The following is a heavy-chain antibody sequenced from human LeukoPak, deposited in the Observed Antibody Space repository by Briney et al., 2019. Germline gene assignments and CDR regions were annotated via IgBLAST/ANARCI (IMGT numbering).Heavy chain of an antibody. V-gene: IGHV3-30-3*01. CDR2: ISYDGSNK. CDR1: GFTFSSYA. J-gene: IGHJ4*02. CDR3: ARVARWLQTHFDY. D-gene: IGHD5-24*01. Sequence: GGSLRLSCAASGFTFSSYAMHWVRQAPGKGLEWVAVISYDGSNKYYADSVKGRFTISRDNSKNTLYLQMNSLRAEDTAVYYCARVARWLQTHFDYWGQGTLVTVSS.